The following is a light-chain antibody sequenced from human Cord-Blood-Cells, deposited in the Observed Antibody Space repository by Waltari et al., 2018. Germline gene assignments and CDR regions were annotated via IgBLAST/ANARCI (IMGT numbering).Light chain of an antibody. CDR3: QQYYSTPLT. Sequence: DLVMTQSPDSPPVSLGEMATNKCTSNLSVLYSSNNKNYLAWYQQKPGHPPKLLIYWASTRESGVPDRFSGSGSGTDFTLTISSLQAEDVAVYYCQQYYSTPLTFGGGTKVEIK. CDR1: LSVLYSSNNKNY. V-gene: IGKV4-1*01. CDR2: WAS. J-gene: IGKJ4*01.